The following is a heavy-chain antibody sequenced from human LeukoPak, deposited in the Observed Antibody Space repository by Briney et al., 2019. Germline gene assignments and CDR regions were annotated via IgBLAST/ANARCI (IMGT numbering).Heavy chain of an antibody. J-gene: IGHJ4*02. CDR3: AKDGSYYFDY. V-gene: IGHV3-23*01. Sequence: PGGSLRLSCAASGFTFSGYNLNWVRQAPGKGLEWIAAIGGTDGRTYYADFVKGRFTISRDNSKNTLYLQVYSLRAEDTAVYYCAKDGSYYFDYWGQGTLVTVSS. CDR1: GFTFSGYN. CDR2: IGGTDGRT.